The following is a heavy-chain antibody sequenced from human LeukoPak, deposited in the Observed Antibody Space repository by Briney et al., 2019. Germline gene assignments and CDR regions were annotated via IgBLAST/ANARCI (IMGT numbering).Heavy chain of an antibody. Sequence: GGSLRLSCAASGFTFSSYSMNWVRQAPGKGLEWVSSISSRSSYIYYADSVKGRFTISRDNAKNSLYLQMNSLRAEDTAVYYCARGGVIVFDYWGQGTLVTVSS. CDR3: ARGGVIVFDY. CDR2: ISSRSSYI. CDR1: GFTFSSYS. J-gene: IGHJ4*02. D-gene: IGHD3-16*02. V-gene: IGHV3-21*01.